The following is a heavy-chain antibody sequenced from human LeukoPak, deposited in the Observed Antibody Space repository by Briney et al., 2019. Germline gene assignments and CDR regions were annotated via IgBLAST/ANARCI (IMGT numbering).Heavy chain of an antibody. J-gene: IGHJ4*02. D-gene: IGHD6-13*01. CDR1: GGSISSYY. V-gene: IGHV4-59*01. CDR2: IYYSGST. CDR3: ARSGVRYSSSWYLVY. Sequence: SETLSLTCTVSGGSISSYYWSWIRQPPGKGLEWIGYIYYSGSTNYNPSLKSRVTISVDTSKNQFSLKLSSVTAADTAVYYCARSGVRYSSSWYLVYWGQGTLVTVSS.